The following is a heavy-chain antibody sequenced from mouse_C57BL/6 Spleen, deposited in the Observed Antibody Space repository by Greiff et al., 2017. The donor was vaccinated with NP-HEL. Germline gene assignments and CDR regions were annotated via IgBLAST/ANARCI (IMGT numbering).Heavy chain of an antibody. CDR1: GYTFTDYY. D-gene: IGHD2-10*01. V-gene: IGHV1-26*01. CDR2: INPNNGGT. CDR3: ARSPYYGNYAMDY. J-gene: IGHJ4*01. Sequence: VQLQQSGPELVKPGASVKISYKASGYTFTDYYMNWVKQSHGKSLEWIGDINPNNGGTSYNQKFKGKATLTVDKSSSTAYMELRSLTSEDSAVYYCARSPYYGNYAMDYWGQGTSVTVSS.